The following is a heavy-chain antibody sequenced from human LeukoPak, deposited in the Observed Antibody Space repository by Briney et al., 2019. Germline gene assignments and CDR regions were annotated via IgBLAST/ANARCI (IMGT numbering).Heavy chain of an antibody. CDR1: GFTFSSYS. CDR2: IGSSSSYI. D-gene: IGHD4-23*01. V-gene: IGHV3-21*01. Sequence: GGSLRLSCAASGFTFSSYSMNWVRQAPGKGLEWVSSIGSSSSYIYYADSVKGRFTISRDNAKNSLYLQMNSLRAEDTAVYYCARVEGTTVVTPGDAFDIWGQGTMVTVSS. CDR3: ARVEGTTVVTPGDAFDI. J-gene: IGHJ3*02.